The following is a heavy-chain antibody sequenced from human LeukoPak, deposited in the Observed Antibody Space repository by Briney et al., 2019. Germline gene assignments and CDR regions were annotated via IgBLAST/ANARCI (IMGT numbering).Heavy chain of an antibody. Sequence: SVKVSCKASGGTFSSYAISWVRQAPGQGLEWMGGIIPIFGTANYAQKFQGRVTITADESTSTAYMELSSLRSEDTAVYYCARDSEWELSRFDPWGQGTLVTVSS. J-gene: IGHJ5*02. CDR3: ARDSEWELSRFDP. CDR1: GGTFSSYA. CDR2: IIPIFGTA. V-gene: IGHV1-69*13. D-gene: IGHD1-26*01.